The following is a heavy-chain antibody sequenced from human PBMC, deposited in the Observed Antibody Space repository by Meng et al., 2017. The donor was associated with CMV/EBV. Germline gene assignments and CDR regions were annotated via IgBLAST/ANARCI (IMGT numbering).Heavy chain of an antibody. CDR1: GGSFSGYY. CDR3: ARQRSSGWLYYYYGMDV. Sequence: LSLTCAVYGGSFSGYYWSWIRQPPGKGLEWIGEINHSGSTNYNPSLKSRVTISVDTSKNQFSLKLSSVTAADTAVYYCARQRSSGWLYYYYGMDVWGQGTTVTVSS. CDR2: INHSGST. J-gene: IGHJ6*02. V-gene: IGHV4-34*01. D-gene: IGHD6-19*01.